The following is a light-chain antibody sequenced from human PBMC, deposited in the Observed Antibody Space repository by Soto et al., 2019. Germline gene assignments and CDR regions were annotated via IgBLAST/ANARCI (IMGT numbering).Light chain of an antibody. CDR2: RNN. CDR1: GSNIGSTY. V-gene: IGLV1-47*01. Sequence: QSVLTQPPSASATPGQRVTISCSGSGSNIGSTYVDWYQQLPGAAPKLLIYRNNQRPSGVPDRFSGSKSGTSAFLAISGLRSEDEADYHCASWDDSLNHWVFGGGTKVTVL. CDR3: ASWDDSLNHWV. J-gene: IGLJ3*02.